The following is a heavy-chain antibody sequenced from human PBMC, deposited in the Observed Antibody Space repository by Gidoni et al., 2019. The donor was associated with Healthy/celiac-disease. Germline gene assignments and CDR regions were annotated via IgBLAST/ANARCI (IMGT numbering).Heavy chain of an antibody. Sequence: EVQLVESGGGLVKPGGSLRLSCAASGFTFSSYSMNWVRQAPGKGLEWVSSISSSSSYIYYADSVKGRFTISRDNAKNSLYLQMNSLRAEDTAVYYCARESFGELPYSMDYWGQGTLVTVSS. V-gene: IGHV3-21*01. CDR3: ARESFGELPYSMDY. CDR2: ISSSSSYI. CDR1: GFTFSSYS. J-gene: IGHJ4*02. D-gene: IGHD3-10*01.